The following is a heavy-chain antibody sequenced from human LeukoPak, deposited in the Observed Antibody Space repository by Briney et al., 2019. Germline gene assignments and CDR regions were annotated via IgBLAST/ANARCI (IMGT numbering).Heavy chain of an antibody. CDR1: GGSISSSSYY. J-gene: IGHJ4*02. Sequence: KPSETLSLTCTVSGGSISSSSYYWGWIRQPPGKGLEWIGSIYYSGSTYYNPSLKSRVTISVDTSKNQFSLELSSVTAADTAVYYCARQRYSSSDGSRYWGQGTLVTVSS. V-gene: IGHV4-39*01. CDR3: ARQRYSSSDGSRY. D-gene: IGHD6-13*01. CDR2: IYYSGST.